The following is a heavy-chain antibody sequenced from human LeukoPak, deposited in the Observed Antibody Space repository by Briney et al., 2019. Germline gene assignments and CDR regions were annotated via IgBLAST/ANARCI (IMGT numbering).Heavy chain of an antibody. CDR2: ISSSGSMI. J-gene: IGHJ4*02. D-gene: IGHD2-21*01. Sequence: PGGSLRLSCAASGFTFSSYEMNWVRQAPGKGLEWVSYISSSGSMIYHADSVKGRFTISRDNAKNSLYLQMNSLRAEDTAVYYCASLIDYYFDYWGQGTLVTVSS. CDR3: ASLIDYYFDY. CDR1: GFTFSSYE. V-gene: IGHV3-48*03.